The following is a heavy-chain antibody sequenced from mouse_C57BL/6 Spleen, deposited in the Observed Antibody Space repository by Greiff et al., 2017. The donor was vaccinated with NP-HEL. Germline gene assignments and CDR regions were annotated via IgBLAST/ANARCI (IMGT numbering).Heavy chain of an antibody. CDR2: IYPGDGDT. CDR1: GYAFSSYW. Sequence: QVQLQQSGAELVKPGASVKISCKASGYAFSSYWMNWVKQRPGKGLEWIGQIYPGDGDTNYNGKFKGKATLTADKSSSTAYMQLSSLTSEDSAVYFCARRSSPYWYFDVWGTGTTVTVSS. CDR3: ARRSSPYWYFDV. V-gene: IGHV1-80*01. J-gene: IGHJ1*03. D-gene: IGHD1-1*01.